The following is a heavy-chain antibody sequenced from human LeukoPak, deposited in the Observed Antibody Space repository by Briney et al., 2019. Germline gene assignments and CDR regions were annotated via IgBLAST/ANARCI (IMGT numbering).Heavy chain of an antibody. CDR1: GGSSSSSSYY. J-gene: IGHJ6*03. V-gene: IGHV4-39*07. CDR3: AREGRPDTAMAGHNYYYMDV. CDR2: IHDSGST. D-gene: IGHD5-18*01. Sequence: PSETLSLTCSVSGGSSSSSSYYWGWIRQPPGKGLEWIGSIHDSGSTDYNPSLKSRVTISVDTSKNQFSLKLSSVTAADTAVYYCAREGRPDTAMAGHNYYYMDVWGKGTTVTVSS.